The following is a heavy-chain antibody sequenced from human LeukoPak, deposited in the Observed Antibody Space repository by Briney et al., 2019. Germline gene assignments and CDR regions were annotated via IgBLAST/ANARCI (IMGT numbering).Heavy chain of an antibody. D-gene: IGHD5-18*01. CDR3: AKGAGGFSYYNWFDP. Sequence: SETLSLTCTVSGGSISNSNYYWAWIRQPPGKGLEWIGSIHYSGSTYYNPSLKSRVTISVDTSKNQFSLKLSSVTAADTAIYYCAKGAGGFSYYNWFDPWGQGTLVTVSS. CDR2: IHYSGST. V-gene: IGHV4-39*07. J-gene: IGHJ5*02. CDR1: GGSISNSNYY.